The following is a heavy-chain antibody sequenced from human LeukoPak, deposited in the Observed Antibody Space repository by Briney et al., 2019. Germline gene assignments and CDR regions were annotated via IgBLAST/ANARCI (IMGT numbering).Heavy chain of an antibody. D-gene: IGHD3-22*01. Sequence: SETLSLTCTVSGGSIRSYYWSWLRQPPGKGVEWVGYIYYSGSTNYNPSLKSRVTISVDTSKNQFSLKLSSVTAADTAVYYCARVIPYDSSGYYPDYWGQGTLVTVSS. CDR2: IYYSGST. J-gene: IGHJ4*02. CDR3: ARVIPYDSSGYYPDY. V-gene: IGHV4-59*01. CDR1: GGSIRSYY.